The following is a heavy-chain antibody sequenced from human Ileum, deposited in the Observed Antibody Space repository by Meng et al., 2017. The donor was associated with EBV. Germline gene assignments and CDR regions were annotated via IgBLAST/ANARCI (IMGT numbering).Heavy chain of an antibody. CDR3: ARAAARPSDWFDP. Sequence: QITLKESGPTLVKPXXXXTLXXPFSGFSLSTSGVGVGWIRQPPGKALECLAIIYGDDEKRYSPSLESRLTVTKDTSKNQVVLTMTNMVPVDTATYYCARAAARPSDWFDPWGQGTLVTVSS. CDR2: IYGDDEK. D-gene: IGHD6-6*01. CDR1: GFSLSTSGVG. J-gene: IGHJ5*02. V-gene: IGHV2-5*02.